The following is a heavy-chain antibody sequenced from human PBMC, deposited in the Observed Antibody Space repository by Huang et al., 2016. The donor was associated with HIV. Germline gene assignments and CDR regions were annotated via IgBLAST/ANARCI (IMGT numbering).Heavy chain of an antibody. V-gene: IGHV3-30*03. J-gene: IGHJ4*02. D-gene: IGHD4-4*01. CDR2: ISDDGSRK. CDR1: GFIFSRYG. CDR3: APYSNYAD. Sequence: QAQVVESGGGVVQPGRSLRLSCAASGFIFSRYGMYWVRQAPGKGLGWVAIISDDGSRKYYGDSVKGRFTISRDNSKNTLFLQMNSLRVEDTAVYYCAPYSNYADWGQGTLVTVSS.